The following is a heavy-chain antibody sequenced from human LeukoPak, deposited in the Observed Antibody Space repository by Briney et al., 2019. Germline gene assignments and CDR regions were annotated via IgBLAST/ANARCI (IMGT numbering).Heavy chain of an antibody. CDR2: IIPILGIA. CDR1: GGTFSSYT. D-gene: IGHD3-3*01. V-gene: IGHV1-69*02. J-gene: IGHJ3*02. Sequence: EASVKVSCKASGGTFSSYTISWVRQAPGQGLEWMGRIIPILGIANYAQKFQGRVTITADKSTSTAYMELSSLRSEDTAVYYCATFSEWLPNDAFDIWGQGTMVTVSS. CDR3: ATFSEWLPNDAFDI.